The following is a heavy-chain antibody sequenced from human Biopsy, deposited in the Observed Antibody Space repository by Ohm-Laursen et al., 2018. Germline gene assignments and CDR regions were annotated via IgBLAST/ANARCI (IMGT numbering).Heavy chain of an antibody. Sequence: GTLPLTCTVSGGSISGYHWSWIRKSPGKGLEWLAYISYTGGITSNPSLNGRATMSLDTPKNQFSLRLIYVTAADTAVYYCARMPHFDYWGQGILVTVSS. CDR3: ARMPHFDY. V-gene: IGHV4-59*01. CDR1: GGSISGYH. CDR2: ISYTGGI. J-gene: IGHJ4*02. D-gene: IGHD2-2*01.